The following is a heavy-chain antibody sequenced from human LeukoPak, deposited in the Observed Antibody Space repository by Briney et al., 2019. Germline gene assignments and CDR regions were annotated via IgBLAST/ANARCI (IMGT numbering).Heavy chain of an antibody. CDR1: GFTFSSYS. D-gene: IGHD1-26*01. Sequence: KPGGSLRLSCAASGFTFSSYSMNWVRQAPGKGLEWVSSISSSSSYISYATSVKGRFHISRANAKNSLYLQMNRPRAEDTAVYYCARGGGSYYSTHDAFDIWGQGTMVTVSS. V-gene: IGHV3-21*01. CDR3: ARGGGSYYSTHDAFDI. CDR2: ISSSSSYI. J-gene: IGHJ3*02.